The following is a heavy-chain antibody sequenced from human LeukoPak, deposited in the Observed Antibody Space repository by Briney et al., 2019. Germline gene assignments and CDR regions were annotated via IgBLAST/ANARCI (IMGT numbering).Heavy chain of an antibody. CDR2: ISSNGGST. V-gene: IGHV3-64*01. CDR3: AKGEHSSYSY. J-gene: IGHJ4*02. CDR1: GFTFSSYA. D-gene: IGHD6-6*01. Sequence: GSLRLSCAASGFTFSSYAMHWVRQAPGKGLEYVSAISSNGGSTYYANSVKGRFTISRDNSKNTLYLQMNSLRAEDTAVYYCAKGEHSSYSYWGQGTLVTVSS.